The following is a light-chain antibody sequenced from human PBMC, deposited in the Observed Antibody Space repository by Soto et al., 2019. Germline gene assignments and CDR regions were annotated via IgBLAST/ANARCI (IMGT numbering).Light chain of an antibody. CDR2: DNN. Sequence: QSVLTQPPSVSAAPGQRVTISCSGSSFNIGSNYVSWYRQFPGTAPQLLIYDNNRRPSGIPDRFSGSKSGTSATLGITGLQTGDEADYYCGTWDISLSPGGVFGTGTKLTVL. V-gene: IGLV1-51*01. J-gene: IGLJ1*01. CDR1: SFNIGSNY. CDR3: GTWDISLSPGGV.